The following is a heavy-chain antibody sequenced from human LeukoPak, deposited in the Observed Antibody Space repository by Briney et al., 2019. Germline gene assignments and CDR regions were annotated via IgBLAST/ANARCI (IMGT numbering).Heavy chain of an antibody. V-gene: IGHV3-21*01. Sequence: GGSLRPSCAASGFTFSSYSINWVRQAPGKWLGWVSSIRISSSYIYYADSVKGRFTISRDNAKNSLYLQMNSLRAEDTAVYYCARVEEAYYRYSYGLGTFDYWGQGTLVTVSS. CDR1: GFTFSSYS. CDR3: ARVEEAYYRYSYGLGTFDY. CDR2: IRISSSYI. J-gene: IGHJ4*02. D-gene: IGHD5-18*01.